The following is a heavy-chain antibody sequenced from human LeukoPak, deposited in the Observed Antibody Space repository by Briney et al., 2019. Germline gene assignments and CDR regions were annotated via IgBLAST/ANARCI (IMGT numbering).Heavy chain of an antibody. J-gene: IGHJ4*02. D-gene: IGHD6-19*01. V-gene: IGHV3-53*01. CDR3: AKEKRSIAVAGPDY. CDR2: IYDTGTT. CDR1: GFTVSSNY. Sequence: PGGSLRLSCAASGFTVSSNYMSWVRQAPGKGPEWVSVIYDTGTTYYADSVKGRFTVSRDSSKNTLYLQMNSLRVEDTAVYYCAKEKRSIAVAGPDYWGQGTLVTVSS.